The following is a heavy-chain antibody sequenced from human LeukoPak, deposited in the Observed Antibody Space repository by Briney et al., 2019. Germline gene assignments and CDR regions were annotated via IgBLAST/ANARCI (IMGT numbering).Heavy chain of an antibody. CDR3: ARDWAYSSSPFDY. V-gene: IGHV3-30*03. CDR2: ISFDESNK. D-gene: IGHD6-6*01. Sequence: PGGSLRLSCAASGIIFSSDAMTWVRQAPGKGLEWVAVISFDESNKYYADSVKGRFTISRDNSKNTLYLQMNSLRAEDTAVYYCARDWAYSSSPFDYWGQGTLVTVSS. CDR1: GIIFSSDA. J-gene: IGHJ4*02.